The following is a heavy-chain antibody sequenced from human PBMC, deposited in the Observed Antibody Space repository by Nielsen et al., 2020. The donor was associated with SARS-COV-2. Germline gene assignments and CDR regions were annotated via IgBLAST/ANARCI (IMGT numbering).Heavy chain of an antibody. V-gene: IGHV3-11*04. Sequence: SCAASGFIFSDYYMGWIRQAPGKGLEWVSYISSSGSTIYYADSVRGRFTISRDNAKNSLYLQMDSLRAEDTALYYCARDPYYGSGTFRFYGMDLWGQGTTVTVSS. D-gene: IGHD3-10*01. CDR1: GFIFSDYY. J-gene: IGHJ6*02. CDR2: ISSSGSTI. CDR3: ARDPYYGSGTFRFYGMDL.